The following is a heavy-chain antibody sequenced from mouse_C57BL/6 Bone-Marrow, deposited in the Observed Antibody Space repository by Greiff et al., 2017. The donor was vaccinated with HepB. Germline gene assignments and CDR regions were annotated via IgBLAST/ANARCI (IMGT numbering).Heavy chain of an antibody. V-gene: IGHV1-26*01. D-gene: IGHD2-2*01. CDR3: ARRATMVPYYFDY. J-gene: IGHJ2*01. CDR1: GYTFTDYY. Sequence: VQLQQSGPELVKPGASVKISCKASGYTFTDYYMNWVKQSHGKSLEWIGDINPNNGGTSYNQKFKGKATLTVDKASSTADMALRSRTSEDSAVYYCARRATMVPYYFDYWGQGTTLTVSS. CDR2: INPNNGGT.